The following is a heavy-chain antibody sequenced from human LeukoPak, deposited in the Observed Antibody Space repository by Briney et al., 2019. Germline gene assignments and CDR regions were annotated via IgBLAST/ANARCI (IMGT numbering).Heavy chain of an antibody. CDR2: INPSGGST. CDR1: GYTFTSYY. CDR3: ARDRGAYYDSSGYLPDY. J-gene: IGHJ4*02. D-gene: IGHD3-22*01. Sequence: ASVKVSCKASGYTFTSYYMHWVRQAPGQGLEWMGIINPSGGSTSYEQKFQGRVTMTRDTSTSTVYMELSSLRSEDTAVYYCARDRGAYYDSSGYLPDYWGQGTLVTVSS. V-gene: IGHV1-46*01.